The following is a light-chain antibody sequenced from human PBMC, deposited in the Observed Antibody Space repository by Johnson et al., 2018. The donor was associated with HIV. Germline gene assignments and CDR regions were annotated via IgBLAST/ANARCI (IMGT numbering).Light chain of an antibody. CDR3: GTWDSSLSAYV. Sequence: QSVLTQPPSVSAAPGQKVTISCSGNRSNIGDNFVSWYQHLPGTAPKLLVYDNSKRPSGIPDRFSATKSGTSATLGITGLQTGDEADYYCGTWDSSLSAYVFGTGTNVTVL. CDR1: RSNIGDNF. CDR2: DNS. J-gene: IGLJ1*01. V-gene: IGLV1-51*01.